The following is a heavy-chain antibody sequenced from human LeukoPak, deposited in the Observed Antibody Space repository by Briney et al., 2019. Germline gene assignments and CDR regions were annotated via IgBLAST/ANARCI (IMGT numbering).Heavy chain of an antibody. CDR2: IYPGDSDT. J-gene: IGHJ4*02. CDR1: GYMFSNYW. D-gene: IGHD6-6*01. V-gene: IGHV5-51*01. Sequence: GESLKISCKGSGYMFSNYWTGWVRQMPGKSLEWMVTIYPGDSDTTYSPSLQGQVTISADKSISTAYLQWNSLKASDTAMYFCARQTSSSSRVDFWGQGTLVTVSS. CDR3: ARQTSSSSRVDF.